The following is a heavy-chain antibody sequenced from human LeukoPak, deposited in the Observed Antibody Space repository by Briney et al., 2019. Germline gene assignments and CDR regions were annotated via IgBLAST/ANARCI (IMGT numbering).Heavy chain of an antibody. CDR1: ALTFANYN. J-gene: IGHJ4*02. CDR2: ITSRSSSI. Sequence: GGSLRLSYAASALTFANYNMNWVRQAPGKGLEWVSYITSRSSSIYYADSVKGRFTISRDNAQNSLYLQMNNLRDEDTAVYYCTRDSRFGTLLIPYFDYWGQGTLVTASS. D-gene: IGHD3-10*01. CDR3: TRDSRFGTLLIPYFDY. V-gene: IGHV3-48*02.